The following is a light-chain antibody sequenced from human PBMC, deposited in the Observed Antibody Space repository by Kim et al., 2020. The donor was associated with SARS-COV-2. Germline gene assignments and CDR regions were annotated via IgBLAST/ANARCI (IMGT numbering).Light chain of an antibody. J-gene: IGLJ3*02. CDR2: GNS. CDR1: SSNIGAGYD. V-gene: IGLV1-40*01. CDR3: QSYDSSLSGSRV. Sequence: VTIACTGSSSNIGAGYDVHWYQQLPGTAPKLLIYGNSNRPSGVPDRFSGSKSGTSASLAITGLQAEDEADYYCQSYDSSLSGSRVFGGGTKLTVL.